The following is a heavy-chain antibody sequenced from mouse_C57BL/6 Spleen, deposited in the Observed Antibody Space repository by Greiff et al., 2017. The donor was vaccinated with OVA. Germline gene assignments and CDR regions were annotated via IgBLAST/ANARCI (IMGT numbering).Heavy chain of an antibody. CDR1: GFTFSDYY. Sequence: EVQLVESGGGLVQPGGSLKLSCAASGFTFSDYYMYWVRQTPEKRLEWVAYISNGGGSTYYPDTVKGRFTISRDNAKNTLYLQMSRLKSEDTAMYYCARHAYGYFDYWGQGTTLTVSS. CDR3: ARHAYGYFDY. J-gene: IGHJ2*01. D-gene: IGHD1-1*01. CDR2: ISNGGGST. V-gene: IGHV5-12*01.